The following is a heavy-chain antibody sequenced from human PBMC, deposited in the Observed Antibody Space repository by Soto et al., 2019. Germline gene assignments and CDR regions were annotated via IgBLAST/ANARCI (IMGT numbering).Heavy chain of an antibody. Sequence: QVQLKQCGAGLLKSSGTLSLPCSVYGGSVSGYYWCWIREPPGKGLEWIGEINHSGRDNYNPSLESLLNISVDTSKNKYSLEVRSVTAAPTAVYYCERDKCYGNNSWLDSWGQGNLVTVSS. CDR3: ERDKCYGNNSWLDS. CDR1: GGSVSGYY. CDR2: INHSGRD. D-gene: IGHD4-17*01. J-gene: IGHJ5*01. V-gene: IGHV4-34*01.